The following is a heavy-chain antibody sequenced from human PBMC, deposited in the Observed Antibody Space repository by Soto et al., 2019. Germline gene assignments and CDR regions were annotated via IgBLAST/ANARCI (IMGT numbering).Heavy chain of an antibody. V-gene: IGHV3-30-3*01. J-gene: IGHJ6*02. CDR3: ATTRVGPCSSSICFSGIFDGMDV. CDR1: GFTISNYG. CDR2: ISYDGTIT. Sequence: PGGSLRLSCAASGFTISNYGMHWVRQAPGKGLEWVAVISYDGTITYYADSVKGRFTISRDNSKNTLYLQMYSLRTEDTAVYYCATTRVGPCSSSICFSGIFDGMDVWGQGTTVTVSS. D-gene: IGHD2-2*01.